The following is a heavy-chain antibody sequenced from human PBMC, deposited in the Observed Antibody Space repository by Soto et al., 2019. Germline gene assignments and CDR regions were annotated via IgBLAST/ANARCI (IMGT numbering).Heavy chain of an antibody. V-gene: IGHV3-11*06. D-gene: IGHD2-21*02. CDR1: GFTFSDYY. CDR2: ISSSSSYT. J-gene: IGHJ5*02. Sequence: QVQLVESGGGLVKPGGSLRLSCAASGFTFSDYYMSWIRQAPGKGLEWVSYISSSSSYTNYADSVKGRFTISRSNAKSCLYLQMDSPGAEDTAVYYWGGGGVVTAVTWGQGTLVTVSS. CDR3: GGGGVVTAVT.